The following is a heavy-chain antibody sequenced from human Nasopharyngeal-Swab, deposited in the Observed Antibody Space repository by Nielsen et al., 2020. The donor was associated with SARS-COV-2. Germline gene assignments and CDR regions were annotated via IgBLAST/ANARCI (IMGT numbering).Heavy chain of an antibody. V-gene: IGHV3-48*01. Sequence: GGSLRLSCAASEFTMSRNGMHWVRQAPGKGLEWVAYISSSSSTSYYADSVKGRFTISRDISESTLYLQMNSLRPEDTAVYYCARSYSSSSYQDYWGQGTLVTVSS. J-gene: IGHJ4*02. CDR1: EFTMSRNG. CDR2: ISSSSSTS. CDR3: ARSYSSSSYQDY. D-gene: IGHD6-6*01.